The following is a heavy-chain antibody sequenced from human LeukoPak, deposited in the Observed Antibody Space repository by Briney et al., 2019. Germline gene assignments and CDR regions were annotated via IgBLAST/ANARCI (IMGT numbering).Heavy chain of an antibody. CDR3: ARGGGQSIAARRFDY. Sequence: GGSLRLSCAASGFTFSSYAMHWIRQAPGKGLEYVSAISSNGCSTYYANSVKGRFTISRDNSKNTLYLQMGSLRAEDMAVYYCARGGGQSIAARRFDYWGQGTLVTVSS. J-gene: IGHJ4*02. CDR2: ISSNGCST. D-gene: IGHD6-6*01. CDR1: GFTFSSYA. V-gene: IGHV3-64*01.